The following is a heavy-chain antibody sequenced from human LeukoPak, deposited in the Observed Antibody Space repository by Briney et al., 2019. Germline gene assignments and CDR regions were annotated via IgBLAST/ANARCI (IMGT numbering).Heavy chain of an antibody. Sequence: GGSLRLSCAASGFTFSSYGMHWVRQAPGKGLEWVAVICYDGSNKYYADSVKGRFTISRDNSKNTLYLQMNSLRAEDTAVYYCARRSMVTTPYYYYGMDVWGKGTTVTVSS. V-gene: IGHV3-33*01. J-gene: IGHJ6*04. D-gene: IGHD4-17*01. CDR3: ARRSMVTTPYYYYGMDV. CDR2: ICYDGSNK. CDR1: GFTFSSYG.